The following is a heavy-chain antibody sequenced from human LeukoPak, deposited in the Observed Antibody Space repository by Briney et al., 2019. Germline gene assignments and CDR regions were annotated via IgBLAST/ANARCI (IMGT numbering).Heavy chain of an antibody. J-gene: IGHJ4*02. CDR1: GGSISSYY. CDR2: IYTSGST. V-gene: IGHV4-4*07. D-gene: IGHD6-19*01. Sequence: TSETLSLTCTVSGGSISSYYWSWIRQPAGKGLEWIGRIYTSGSTNYNPSLKSRVTMSVDTSKNQFCLKLSSVTAADTAVYYCARDRSSGRDHDYCGEATLVTVSS. CDR3: ARDRSSGRDHDY.